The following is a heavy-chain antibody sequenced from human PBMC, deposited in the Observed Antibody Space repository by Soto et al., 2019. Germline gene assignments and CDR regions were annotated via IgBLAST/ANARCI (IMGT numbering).Heavy chain of an antibody. CDR1: GYSFTRYW. D-gene: IGHD4-4*01. Sequence: PGESLTISCTCSGYSFTRYWIGWVRQMPGKGLEWMGIIYPGDSDTRYSPSFQGQVTISADKSISTAYLQWSSLKASDTAMYYCARQSGSNYFPEYYGMDVWGQGTTVTVSS. J-gene: IGHJ6*02. V-gene: IGHV5-51*01. CDR3: ARQSGSNYFPEYYGMDV. CDR2: IYPGDSDT.